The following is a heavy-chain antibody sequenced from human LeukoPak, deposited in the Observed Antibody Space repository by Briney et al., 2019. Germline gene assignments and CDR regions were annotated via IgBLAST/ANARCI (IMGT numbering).Heavy chain of an antibody. D-gene: IGHD3-3*01. Sequence: PSETLSLTCAVYGGSFSGYYWSWIRQPPGKGLEWIGEINHSGSTNYNPSLKSRVTISVDTSKNQFSLKLSSVTAADTAVYYCAIAYDFWSGYFDYWGQGTLVTVSS. J-gene: IGHJ4*02. V-gene: IGHV4-34*01. CDR2: INHSGST. CDR1: GGSFSGYY. CDR3: AIAYDFWSGYFDY.